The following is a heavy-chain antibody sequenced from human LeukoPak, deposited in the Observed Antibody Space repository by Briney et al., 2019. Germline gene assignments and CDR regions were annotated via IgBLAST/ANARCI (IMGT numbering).Heavy chain of an antibody. CDR3: ARDRAVTYYDFWSGWHPLYYYYYYGMDV. D-gene: IGHD3-3*01. CDR2: ISYDGSNK. V-gene: IGHV3-30-3*01. Sequence: GGSLRLSCAASGFTFSSYAMHWVRQAPGKGLEWVAVISYDGSNKYYADSVKGRFTISRDNSKNTLYLQMNGLRAEDTAVYYCARDRAVTYYDFWSGWHPLYYYYYYGMDVWGQGTTVTVSS. CDR1: GFTFSSYA. J-gene: IGHJ6*02.